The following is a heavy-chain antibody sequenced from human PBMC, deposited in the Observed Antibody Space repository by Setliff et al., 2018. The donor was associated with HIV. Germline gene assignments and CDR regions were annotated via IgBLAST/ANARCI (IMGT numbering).Heavy chain of an antibody. V-gene: IGHV1-69*06. CDR3: ARGTTATDYYYYMDV. Sequence: SVKVSCKSSGGTFSNYAFSWVRQAPAQGLEWMGGVIPTFDKTTYTQKFQGRVTITADTSTDTAYMELSSLRSEDTAVYFCARGTTATDYYYYMDVWGKGTSVTVSS. CDR1: GGTFSNYA. D-gene: IGHD4-17*01. J-gene: IGHJ6*03. CDR2: VIPTFDKT.